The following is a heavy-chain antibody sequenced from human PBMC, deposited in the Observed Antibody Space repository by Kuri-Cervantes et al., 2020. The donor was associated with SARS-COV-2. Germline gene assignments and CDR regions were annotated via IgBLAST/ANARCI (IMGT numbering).Heavy chain of an antibody. D-gene: IGHD1-26*01. J-gene: IGHJ4*02. CDR1: GFTFSSYA. V-gene: IGHV3-30-3*01. CDR2: ISYDGSNK. CDR3: ASGSRGTYSVDY. Sequence: GESLKISCAASGFTFSSYAMHWVRQAPGKGLEWVAVISYDGSNKYYADSVKGRFTISRDNSKNTLYLQMNSLRAEDTAVYFCASGSRGTYSVDYWGQGTLVTVS.